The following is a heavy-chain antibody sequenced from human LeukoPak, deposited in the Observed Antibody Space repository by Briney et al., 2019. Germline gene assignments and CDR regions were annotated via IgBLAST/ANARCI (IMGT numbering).Heavy chain of an antibody. CDR2: ISGSGGST. D-gene: IGHD5-12*01. CDR1: GFTFSSYA. CDR3: ARDPGSGYEEHFDY. Sequence: GGSLRLSCAASGFTFSSYAMSWVRQAPGKGLEWVSAISGSGGSTYYADSVKGRFTISRDNAKDSLYLQMNSLRAEDTAVYYCARDPGSGYEEHFDYWGQGTLVTVSS. J-gene: IGHJ4*02. V-gene: IGHV3-23*01.